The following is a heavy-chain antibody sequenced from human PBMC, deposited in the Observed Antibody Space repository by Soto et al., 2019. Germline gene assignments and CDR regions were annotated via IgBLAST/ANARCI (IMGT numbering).Heavy chain of an antibody. CDR2: ISSSGSTI. J-gene: IGHJ3*02. V-gene: IGHV3-48*03. Sequence: GGSLRLSCAASGFTFSSYEMNWVRQAPGKGLEWVSYISSSGSTIYYADSVKGRFTISRDNAKNSLYLQMNSLRAEDTAVYYCARGGTADAFDIWGQGTMVTVSS. CDR3: ARGGTADAFDI. CDR1: GFTFSSYE. D-gene: IGHD1-1*01.